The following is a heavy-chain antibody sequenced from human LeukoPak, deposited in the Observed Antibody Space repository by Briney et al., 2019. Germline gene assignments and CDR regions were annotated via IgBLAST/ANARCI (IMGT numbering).Heavy chain of an antibody. D-gene: IGHD4-11*01. J-gene: IGHJ5*02. CDR2: ISSSSSYI. CDR1: GFTFSSYS. CDR3: AKGPGVLDSNYWSP. V-gene: IGHV3-21*04. Sequence: GGSLRLSCAASGFTFSSYSMNWVRQAPGKGLEWVSSISSSSSYIYYADSVKGRFTISRDNSKNTLYLQMNSLRAEDTAVYYCAKGPGVLDSNYWSPWGQGTLVTVSS.